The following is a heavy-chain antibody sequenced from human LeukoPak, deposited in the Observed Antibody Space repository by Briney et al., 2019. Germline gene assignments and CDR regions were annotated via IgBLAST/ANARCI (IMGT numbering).Heavy chain of an antibody. CDR3: TRGLPRDGLVVIAAANEY. CDR1: GYTFSSYD. J-gene: IGHJ4*02. Sequence: GASVKVSCKASGYTFSSYDINWVRQAAGQGLEWMGWMNPKTGNTGFSQKFQGRVTITRDTSISTACMELSRLTSEDTGVYYCTRGLPRDGLVVIAAANEYWGQGSLVTVSS. V-gene: IGHV1-8*03. D-gene: IGHD2-2*01. CDR2: MNPKTGNT.